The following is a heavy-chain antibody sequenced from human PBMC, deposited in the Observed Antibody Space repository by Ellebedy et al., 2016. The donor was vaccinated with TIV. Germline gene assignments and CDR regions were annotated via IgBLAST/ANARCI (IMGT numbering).Heavy chain of an antibody. CDR1: GFTFNDNY. Sequence: GESLKISXAASGFTFNDNYMSWIRQAPGKGLEWVSSISSSDSSIYYADSVKGRFTISRDNAKNSLYLQMNSLRAEDTAVYYCARAYSYDYFDYWGLGTLVTVSS. V-gene: IGHV3-11*01. J-gene: IGHJ4*02. D-gene: IGHD5-18*01. CDR3: ARAYSYDYFDY. CDR2: ISSSDSSI.